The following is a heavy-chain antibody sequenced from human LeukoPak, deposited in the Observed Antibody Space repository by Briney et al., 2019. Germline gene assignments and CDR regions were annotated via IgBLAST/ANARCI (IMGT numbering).Heavy chain of an antibody. CDR2: ISSTSIYT. CDR3: ARGSGDFDS. CDR1: GFIFNDYY. Sequence: SGGSLRLSCTASGFIFNDYYMSWIRQAPGKGLEWLSYISSTSIYTNYADSVKGRFTISRDDANNSLLLQMNSLRAEDTAVYYCARGSGDFDSWGQGTLVTVSS. J-gene: IGHJ4*02. D-gene: IGHD2-15*01. V-gene: IGHV3-11*06.